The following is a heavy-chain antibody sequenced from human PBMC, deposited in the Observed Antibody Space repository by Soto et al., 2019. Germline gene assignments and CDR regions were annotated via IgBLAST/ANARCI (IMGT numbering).Heavy chain of an antibody. D-gene: IGHD1-1*01. CDR3: ARDLWVEPELYYYGMDV. Sequence: SETLSLTCTVSGDSISSADYYWSWIRHTPGKGLEWIGHIFYSGTTYYNPSLKSRLTISVDTSKNHFSLRLTSVTAADTAVYYCARDLWVEPELYYYGMDVWGPGTQITVS. V-gene: IGHV4-30-4*01. CDR2: IFYSGTT. J-gene: IGHJ6*02. CDR1: GDSISSADYY.